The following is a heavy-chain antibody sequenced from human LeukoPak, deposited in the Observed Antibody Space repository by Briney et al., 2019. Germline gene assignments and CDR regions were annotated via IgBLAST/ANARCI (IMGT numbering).Heavy chain of an antibody. CDR3: ARALYTSGWYPDYFDY. D-gene: IGHD6-19*01. CDR1: GFALSNYW. J-gene: IGHJ4*02. Sequence: GGSLRLSCAASGFALSNYWMSWVRQAPGKGLVWVANIKRDGNDKYYVGSVKGRFTISRDNAENSLYLEANSLRAEDTAVYYCARALYTSGWYPDYFDYWGQETLVTVSS. CDR2: IKRDGNDK. V-gene: IGHV3-7*01.